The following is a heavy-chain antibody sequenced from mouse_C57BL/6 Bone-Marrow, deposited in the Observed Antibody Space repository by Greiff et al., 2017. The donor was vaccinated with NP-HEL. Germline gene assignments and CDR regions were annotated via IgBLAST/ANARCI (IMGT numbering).Heavy chain of an antibody. CDR1: GFTFSDYG. Sequence: EVKLVESGGGLVQPGGSLKLSCAASGFTFSDYGMAWVRQAPRKGPEWVAFISNLAYSIYYADTLTGRFTISRENAKNTLYLEMSSLRSEDTAMYYCARRGYDGYHDYWGQGTTLTVSS. D-gene: IGHD2-3*01. V-gene: IGHV5-15*01. CDR3: ARRGYDGYHDY. J-gene: IGHJ2*01. CDR2: ISNLAYSI.